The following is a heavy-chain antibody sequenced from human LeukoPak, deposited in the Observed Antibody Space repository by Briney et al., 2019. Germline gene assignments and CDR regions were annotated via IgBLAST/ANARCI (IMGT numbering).Heavy chain of an antibody. D-gene: IGHD2-2*01. J-gene: IGHJ4*02. CDR2: ISAYNGNT. CDR3: ARDMGKEGRRVVVPAAMVDY. Sequence: GASVNVSCKASGYTFTSYGISWVRQAPGQGLEWMGWISAYNGNTNYAQKLQGRVTMTTDTSTSTAYMELRSLRSDDTAVYYCARDMGKEGRRVVVPAAMVDYWGQGTLVTVSS. V-gene: IGHV1-18*01. CDR1: GYTFTSYG.